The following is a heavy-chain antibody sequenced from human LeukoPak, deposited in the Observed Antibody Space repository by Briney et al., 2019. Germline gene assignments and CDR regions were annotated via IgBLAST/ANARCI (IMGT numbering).Heavy chain of an antibody. CDR3: ARSGYTTRRHAAFDM. CDR1: GGSISSSSYY. V-gene: IGHV4-39*07. CDR2: FYYSGST. D-gene: IGHD6-13*01. Sequence: PSETLSLTCTVSGGSISSSSYYWGWIRQPPGKGLEWIGSFYYSGSTYYNPSLKSRVTMSVDTSKNQFSLKLSSVTAADTAVYYCARSGYTTRRHAAFDMWGQGTMVTVSS. J-gene: IGHJ3*02.